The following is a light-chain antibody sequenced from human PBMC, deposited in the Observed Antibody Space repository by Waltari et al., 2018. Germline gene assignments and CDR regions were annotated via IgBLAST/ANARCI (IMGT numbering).Light chain of an antibody. CDR1: NSNIGNNY. Sequence: QSVLTQPPSVSAAPGQKVTISCSGSNSNIGNNYVSWYQQLPGKAPKLFISENNKRPSGIPARVSGSKSGTSATLGITGLQTGDEADYYCGTWDSSLGDWVFGGGTKVTVL. CDR2: ENN. CDR3: GTWDSSLGDWV. J-gene: IGLJ3*02. V-gene: IGLV1-51*02.